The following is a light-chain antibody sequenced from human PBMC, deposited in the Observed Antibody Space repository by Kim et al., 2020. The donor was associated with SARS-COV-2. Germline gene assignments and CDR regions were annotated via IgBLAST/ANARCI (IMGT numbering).Light chain of an antibody. CDR1: SSDVGGYNS. Sequence: QSALTQPRSVSGSPGQSVTISCTGTSSDVGGYNSVSWYQQHPGKAPKLMIYDVSKRPSGVPDRFSGSKSGNTASLTISGLQAEDEADYYCCSYAGSYTRYVFGTGTKVTVL. J-gene: IGLJ1*01. V-gene: IGLV2-11*01. CDR2: DVS. CDR3: CSYAGSYTRYV.